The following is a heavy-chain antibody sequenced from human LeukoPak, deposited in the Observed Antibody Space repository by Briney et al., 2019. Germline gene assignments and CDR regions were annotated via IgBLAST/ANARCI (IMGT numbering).Heavy chain of an antibody. J-gene: IGHJ4*02. V-gene: IGHV1-18*01. CDR1: GYTFTSYG. Sequence: GASVKVSCKASGYTFTSYGISWVRQAPGQGLEWMGWISAYNGNTNYAQKLQGRVTMTTDTSTSTAYMELRSLRSDDTAVYYRARSYSMTTVSYYFDYWGQGTLVTVSS. CDR2: ISAYNGNT. CDR3: ARSYSMTTVSYYFDY. D-gene: IGHD4-17*01.